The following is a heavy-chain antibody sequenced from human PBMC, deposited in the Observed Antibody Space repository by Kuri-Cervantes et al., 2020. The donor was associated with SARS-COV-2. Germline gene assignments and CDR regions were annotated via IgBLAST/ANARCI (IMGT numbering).Heavy chain of an antibody. CDR3: AREAPYSSSWSSAFDI. Sequence: SVKVSCKASGGTFSSYAISWVRQAPGQGLEWMGGIIPIFGTANYAQKFQGRVTITADESTSTAYMELSSLRSEDTAVYYCAREAPYSSSWSSAFDIWGQGTMVT. J-gene: IGHJ3*02. CDR2: IIPIFGTA. V-gene: IGHV1-69*13. CDR1: GGTFSSYA. D-gene: IGHD6-13*01.